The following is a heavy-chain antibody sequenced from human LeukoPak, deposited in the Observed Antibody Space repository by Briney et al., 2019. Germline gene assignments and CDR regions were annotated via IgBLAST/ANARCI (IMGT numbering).Heavy chain of an antibody. CDR3: VRDGGGTTPYDC. D-gene: IGHD1-7*01. J-gene: IGHJ4*02. V-gene: IGHV3-74*01. CDR2: ISPDGRNI. CDR1: GFTLSDYW. Sequence: GGSLRLSCAASGFTLSDYWMNWVRQVPGKGPVWVSHISPDGRNIAYADSVKGRFTISRDSAKNTLYLQMNSLRVGDTAVYYCVRDGGGTTPYDCWGQGTLVTVSS.